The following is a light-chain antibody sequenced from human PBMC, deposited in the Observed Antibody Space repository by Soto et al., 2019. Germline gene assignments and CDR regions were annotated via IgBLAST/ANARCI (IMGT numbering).Light chain of an antibody. CDR3: MQGVQTPRT. Sequence: DIEMTQSPLSLPVTPGESASISCRASQSLLLSNGYNYVDWYLQKPGQPPQLLIYLGSNRAPGVTDRFSGSGSGTDFTLKISRVEAEDVGVFYCMQGVQTPRTFGQGNKVEI. J-gene: IGKJ1*01. CDR1: QSLLLSNGYNY. CDR2: LGS. V-gene: IGKV2-28*01.